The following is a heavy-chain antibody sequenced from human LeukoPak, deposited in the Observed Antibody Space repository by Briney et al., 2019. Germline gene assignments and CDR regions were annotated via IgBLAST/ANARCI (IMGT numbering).Heavy chain of an antibody. CDR3: ARALSDNQAFDI. Sequence: SETLSLTCIVSGGSITSYSWGRIRQPAGKGLEWIGRLSPTGSFTYSPSLKSRVTMSVDTSKNHFSLKLNSVTAADTAVYYCARALSDNQAFDIWGQGTVVTVSS. V-gene: IGHV4-4*07. J-gene: IGHJ3*02. D-gene: IGHD1-14*01. CDR1: GGSITSYS. CDR2: LSPTGSF.